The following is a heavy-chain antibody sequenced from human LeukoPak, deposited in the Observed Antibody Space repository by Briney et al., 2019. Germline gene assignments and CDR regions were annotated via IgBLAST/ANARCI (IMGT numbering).Heavy chain of an antibody. CDR2: SNPKSGGT. CDR1: GYTFTGHY. Sequence: ASVKVSCKASGYTFTGHYIHWVRQAPAQGLEWMGWSNPKSGGTSYAQRFQGRVSTTRDTSITTAYMELSRLTSGDTAVYYCARSDTSMDGFDYWGQGTLVTVSS. V-gene: IGHV1-2*02. D-gene: IGHD5-18*01. CDR3: ARSDTSMDGFDY. J-gene: IGHJ4*02.